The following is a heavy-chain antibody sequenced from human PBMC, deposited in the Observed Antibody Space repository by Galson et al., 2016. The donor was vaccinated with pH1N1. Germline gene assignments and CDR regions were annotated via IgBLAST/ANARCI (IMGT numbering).Heavy chain of an antibody. D-gene: IGHD3-16*01. CDR3: VRELRGGTFDV. V-gene: IGHV1-2*02. CDR2: IIPNSGDT. J-gene: IGHJ3*01. CDR1: GYTFIGYY. Sequence: SVKVSCKASGYTFIGYYMHWVRQAPGQGLEWMGLIIPNSGDTNYAKKFQGRVTMTRDTSISAAYMELTRLTSDDTAVYYCVRELRGGTFDVWGQGTMVTVSS.